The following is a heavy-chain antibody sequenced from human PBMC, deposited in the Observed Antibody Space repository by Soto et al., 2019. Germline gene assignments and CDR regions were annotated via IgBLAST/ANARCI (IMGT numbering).Heavy chain of an antibody. Sequence: QVQLVQSGAEVKKPGSSVKVSCTASGDTFNFYTISWVRQAPGQGLEWMGRIIPMLGMSNYAQNSQGRVTMIADKSTSTAYMELSSLRSEDTALYYCATNYGSGSAHFDNWGQGTLVTVSS. D-gene: IGHD3-10*01. J-gene: IGHJ4*02. V-gene: IGHV1-69*02. CDR2: IIPMLGMS. CDR1: GDTFNFYT. CDR3: ATNYGSGSAHFDN.